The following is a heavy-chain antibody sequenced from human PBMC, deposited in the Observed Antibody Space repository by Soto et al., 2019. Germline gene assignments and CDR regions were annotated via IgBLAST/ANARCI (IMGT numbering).Heavy chain of an antibody. CDR2: ISGSGGST. J-gene: IGHJ4*02. CDR1: GFTFSSYA. D-gene: IGHD6-13*01. Sequence: EVQLLESGGGLVQPGGSLRLSCAASGFTFSSYAMSWVRQAPGKGLEWVSAISGSGGSTYYADSVKGRFTISRDNSKNTLYLQMNSLRAEDTAVYYCAKGLSWYSSSWSTLGYFDYWGQGTLVTVSS. V-gene: IGHV3-23*01. CDR3: AKGLSWYSSSWSTLGYFDY.